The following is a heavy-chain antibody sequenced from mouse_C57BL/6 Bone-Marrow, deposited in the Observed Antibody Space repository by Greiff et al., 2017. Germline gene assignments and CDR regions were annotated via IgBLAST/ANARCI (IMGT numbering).Heavy chain of an antibody. CDR1: GYTFTSYW. V-gene: IGHV1-59*01. CDR2: IDPSDSYT. Sequence: VQLQQPGAELVRPGTSVKLSCKASGYTFTSYWMHWVKQRPGQGLEWIGVIDPSDSYTNYNQKFKGKATLTVDTSSSTAYMQLSSLTSEDTAVYYCTSYYYGSSPYYFDYWGQGTTLTVSS. CDR3: TSYYYGSSPYYFDY. D-gene: IGHD1-1*01. J-gene: IGHJ2*01.